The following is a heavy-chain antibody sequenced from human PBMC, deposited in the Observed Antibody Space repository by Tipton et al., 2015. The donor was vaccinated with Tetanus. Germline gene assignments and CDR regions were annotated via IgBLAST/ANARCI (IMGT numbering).Heavy chain of an antibody. J-gene: IGHJ4*02. CDR3: ARMGFTYGQVVY. D-gene: IGHD5-18*01. V-gene: IGHV4-59*08. CDR1: GGSISSYY. CDR2: VYYSGRT. Sequence: GLVKPSETLSLTCTVSGGSISSYYWSWIRQPPGKGLEWIGHVYYSGRTYYNPPLKSRVTISADMSKNQFSLKLTSVTAADTATYYCARMGFTYGQVVYWGQGTLVTVAS.